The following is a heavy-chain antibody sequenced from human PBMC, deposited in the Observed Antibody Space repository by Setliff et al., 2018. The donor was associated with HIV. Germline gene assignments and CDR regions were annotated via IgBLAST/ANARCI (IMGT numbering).Heavy chain of an antibody. CDR2: ISWNSGSI. D-gene: IGHD6-19*01. CDR3: ARDIFDLRAWSDGFDI. J-gene: IGHJ3*02. Sequence: GGSLRLSCAASGFTFSSHWMHWVRQAPGKGLEWVSGISWNSGSIGYADSVKGRFTISRDNAKNSLYLQMNSLRPEDTALYYCARDIFDLRAWSDGFDIWGQGTMVTVS. V-gene: IGHV3-9*01. CDR1: GFTFSSHW.